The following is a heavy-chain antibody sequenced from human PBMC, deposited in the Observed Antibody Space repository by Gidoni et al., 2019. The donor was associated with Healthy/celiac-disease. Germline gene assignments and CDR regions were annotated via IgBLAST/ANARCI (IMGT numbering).Heavy chain of an antibody. CDR2: IYYSGST. Sequence: QLPLQESCPGLVKPSVTLSPTCTVSGGPISSSSYDWGWIRPPPGKGLEWIGSIYYSGSTYYNPSLKSRVTISVDTSKNQFSLKLSSVTAADTAVYYCARPYGYSYGSPMGSWGQGTLVTVSS. CDR1: GGPISSSSYD. CDR3: ARPYGYSYGSPMGS. J-gene: IGHJ5*02. V-gene: IGHV4-39*01. D-gene: IGHD5-18*01.